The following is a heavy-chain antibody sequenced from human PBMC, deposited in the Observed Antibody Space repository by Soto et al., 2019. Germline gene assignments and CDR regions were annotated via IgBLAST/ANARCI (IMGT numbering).Heavy chain of an antibody. Sequence: GRSLRLSCAASGFTFSSYAMSWVRQAPGKGLEWVSAISGSGGSTYYADSVKGRFTISRDNSKNTLYLQMNSLRAEDTAVYYCAKDRARHYDFWRGWKDAFDIWGQGTMVTVSS. V-gene: IGHV3-23*01. J-gene: IGHJ3*02. CDR2: ISGSGGST. D-gene: IGHD3-3*01. CDR3: AKDRARHYDFWRGWKDAFDI. CDR1: GFTFSSYA.